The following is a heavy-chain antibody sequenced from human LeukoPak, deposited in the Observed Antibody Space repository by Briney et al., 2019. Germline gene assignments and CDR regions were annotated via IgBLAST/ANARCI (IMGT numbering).Heavy chain of an antibody. CDR2: IYPGDSDT. J-gene: IGHJ3*02. D-gene: IGHD2-2*01. CDR3: ARRVGGYCSSTSCYSASTYDAFDI. Sequence: GESLKISCKGSGYSFTSYWIGWVRQMPGKGLEWMGIIYPGDSDTRYSPSFQGQVTISADKSISTAYLQWSSLKASDTAMYYRARRVGGYCSSTSCYSASTYDAFDIWGQGIMVTVSS. CDR1: GYSFTSYW. V-gene: IGHV5-51*01.